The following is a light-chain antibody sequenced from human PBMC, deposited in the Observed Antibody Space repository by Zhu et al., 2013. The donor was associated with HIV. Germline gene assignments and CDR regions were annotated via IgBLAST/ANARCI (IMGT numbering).Light chain of an antibody. CDR2: GVS. J-gene: IGKJ2*02. V-gene: IGKV3-20*01. Sequence: EIVLTQSPGTLSLSPGERATLSCRASQTISSNYLAWYQQKPGQAPTLLIYGVSSRATGIPDRFSGSGSGTDFTLTISRLEPEDFAVYYCQQYGGSPRTFGQGTNLEIK. CDR1: QTISSNY. CDR3: QQYGGSPRT.